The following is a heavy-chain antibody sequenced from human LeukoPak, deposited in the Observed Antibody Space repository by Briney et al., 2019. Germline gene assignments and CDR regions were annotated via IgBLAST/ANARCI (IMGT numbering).Heavy chain of an antibody. V-gene: IGHV1-2*02. CDR1: GYTFIDYH. Sequence: GASVKVSCKASGYTFIDYHIHWVRQAPGQGLEWMGWINPKNGGTRLAQRLQGRVTMTRDTSTGTVYMELSSLRSADTAVYYCATKKTPLYCGGDCYSGLGWFDPWGQGTLITVSS. CDR2: INPKNGGT. CDR3: ATKKTPLYCGGDCYSGLGWFDP. J-gene: IGHJ5*02. D-gene: IGHD2-21*02.